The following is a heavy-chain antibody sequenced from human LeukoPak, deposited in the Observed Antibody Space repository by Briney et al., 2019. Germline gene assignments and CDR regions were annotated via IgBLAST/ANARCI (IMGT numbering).Heavy chain of an antibody. CDR3: ARDLEQLVPGGLA. CDR1: GDSISRSYY. V-gene: IGHV4-4*07. J-gene: IGHJ5*02. D-gene: IGHD6-6*01. CDR2: MYTSGSS. Sequence: SETLSLTCTVSGDSISRSYYWSWIRQLAGKGLEWIGRMYTSGSSNYNASLKSRVTMSVDTSKNQFSLKLSSVTDADTAVYYCARDLEQLVPGGLAWGQGTLATVSS.